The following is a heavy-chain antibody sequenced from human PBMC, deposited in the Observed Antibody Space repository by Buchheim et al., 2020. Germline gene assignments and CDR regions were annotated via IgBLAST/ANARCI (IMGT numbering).Heavy chain of an antibody. CDR2: INPDGSQI. Sequence: EVQLVESGGGLVQSGGSLRLSCAASGFMFNIYEMNWVRQAPGKGLDWVANINPDGSQINYVDSVRGRFTISRANAKDSVYLQMNSRRAEDTAVYYCATTVAGAGMGEFDCWGQGIL. CDR1: GFMFNIYE. CDR3: ATTVAGAGMGEFDC. D-gene: IGHD6-19*01. V-gene: IGHV3-7*01. J-gene: IGHJ4*02.